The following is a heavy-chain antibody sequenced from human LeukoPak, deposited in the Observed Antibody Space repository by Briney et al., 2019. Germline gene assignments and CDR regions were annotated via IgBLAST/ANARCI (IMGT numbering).Heavy chain of an antibody. CDR2: INPNSGGT. CDR3: ARDCSSTSCFYFDY. D-gene: IGHD2-2*01. Sequence: GASVKVSCKVSGYTLTELSMHWVRQAPGKGLEWMGWINPNSGGTNYAQKFQGRVTMTRDTSISTAYMELSRLRSDDTAVYYCARDCSSTSCFYFDYWGQGTLVTVSS. CDR1: GYTLTELS. V-gene: IGHV1-2*02. J-gene: IGHJ4*02.